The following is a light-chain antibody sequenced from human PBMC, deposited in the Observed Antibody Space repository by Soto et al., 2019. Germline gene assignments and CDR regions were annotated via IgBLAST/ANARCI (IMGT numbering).Light chain of an antibody. J-gene: IGKJ1*01. CDR2: GAS. V-gene: IGKV3-20*01. Sequence: EIVLTQSPGTLSLSPGERATLSCRASQSVSSYLAWYQQKPGQAPRLLIYGASSRATGIPDRFSGSGFGTDFTLTVSRLEPEDFAVYYCQQYHIWPPWTSGQGTKVDIK. CDR1: QSVSSY. CDR3: QQYHIWPPWT.